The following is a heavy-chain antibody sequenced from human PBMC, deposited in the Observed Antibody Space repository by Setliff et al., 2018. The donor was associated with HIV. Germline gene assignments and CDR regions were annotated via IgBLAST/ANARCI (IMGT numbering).Heavy chain of an antibody. CDR1: GFTFSNYA. CDR2: ISYDGSNK. Sequence: GGSLRLSCAASGFTFSNYAMHWVRQAPGKGLEWVAVISYDGSNKYYADSVKGRFTISRDNSKNTLYLQMNSLRVEDTAVYYCARETMYDSSGYLSHYFDYWGQGTPVTVSS. CDR3: ARETMYDSSGYLSHYFDY. V-gene: IGHV3-30-3*01. D-gene: IGHD3-22*01. J-gene: IGHJ4*02.